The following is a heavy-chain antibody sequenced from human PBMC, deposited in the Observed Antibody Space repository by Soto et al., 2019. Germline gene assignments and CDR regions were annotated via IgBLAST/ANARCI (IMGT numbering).Heavy chain of an antibody. CDR3: AKVSRLSSVTTSAEFDY. J-gene: IGHJ4*02. CDR1: GFTFSSYA. D-gene: IGHD4-17*01. V-gene: IGHV3-23*01. CDR2: ISGSGGST. Sequence: GGSLRLSCAASGFTFSSYAMSWVRQAPGKGLEWVSAISGSGGSTYYADSVKGRFTISRDNSKNTLYLQMNSLRAEDTAVYYCAKVSRLSSVTTSAEFDYWGQGTLVTVSS.